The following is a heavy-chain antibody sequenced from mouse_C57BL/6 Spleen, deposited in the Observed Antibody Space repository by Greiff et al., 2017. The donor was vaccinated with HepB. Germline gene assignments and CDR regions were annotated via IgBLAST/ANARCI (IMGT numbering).Heavy chain of an antibody. J-gene: IGHJ1*03. CDR1: GFSLTSYG. D-gene: IGHD3-1*01. Sequence: QVQLQQSGPGLVQPSQSLSITCTVSGFSLTSYGVHWVRQSPGKGLEWLGVIWRGGSTDYNAAFMSRLSITKDNSKRQVFFKMNSLQADDTAIYYCAISNRGLYWYFDVWGTGTTVTVSS. CDR3: AISNRGLYWYFDV. CDR2: IWRGGST. V-gene: IGHV2-5*01.